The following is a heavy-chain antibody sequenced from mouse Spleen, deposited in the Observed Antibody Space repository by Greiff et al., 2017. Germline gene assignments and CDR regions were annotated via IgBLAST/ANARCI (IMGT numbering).Heavy chain of an antibody. CDR3: ARTDRYEGYAMDY. J-gene: IGHJ4*01. CDR1: GYTFTDYN. CDR2: INPNNGGT. V-gene: IGHV1-22*01. D-gene: IGHD2-14*01. Sequence: EVQRVESGPELVKPGASVKMSCKASGYTFTDYNMHWVKQSHGKSLEWIGYINPNNGGTSYNQKFKGKATLTVNKSSSTAYMELRSLTSEDSAVYYCARTDRYEGYAMDYWGQGTSVTVSS.